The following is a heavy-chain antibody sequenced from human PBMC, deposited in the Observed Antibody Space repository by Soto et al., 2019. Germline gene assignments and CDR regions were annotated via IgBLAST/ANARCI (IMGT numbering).Heavy chain of an antibody. CDR1: GYTFTGYY. D-gene: IGHD3-10*01. Sequence: ASVKVSCKAFGYTFTGYYMHWVRQAPGQGLEWMGWINPNSGGANYAQKFQGRVTMTRDTSISTAYMELSRLTSDDTAVYYCVRDGDGSGSDDTDYWGPGTLVTVSS. CDR3: VRDGDGSGSDDTDY. V-gene: IGHV1-2*02. J-gene: IGHJ4*02. CDR2: INPNSGGA.